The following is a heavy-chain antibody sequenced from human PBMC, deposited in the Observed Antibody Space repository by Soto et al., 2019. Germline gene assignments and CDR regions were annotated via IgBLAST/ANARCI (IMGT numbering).Heavy chain of an antibody. V-gene: IGHV3-53*01. D-gene: IGHD2-2*01. Sequence: PGGSLRLSCAASGFTVSNTYMTWVRQPPGKGLECVSVIYTAGGTNYADSVKGRFIISRDNSENTLYLQMNSLRAEDTAVYYCARALPVAKGGFDPWGQGTLVTVSS. CDR2: IYTAGGT. J-gene: IGHJ5*02. CDR1: GFTVSNTY. CDR3: ARALPVAKGGFDP.